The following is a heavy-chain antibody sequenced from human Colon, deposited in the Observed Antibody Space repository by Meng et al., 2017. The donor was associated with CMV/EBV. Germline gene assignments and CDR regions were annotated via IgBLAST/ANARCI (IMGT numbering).Heavy chain of an antibody. CDR2: IYTGGST. CDR1: GFIVSSNY. D-gene: IGHD2-2*03. CDR3: ASFGYCRRTLYYGMDV. V-gene: IGHV3-53*01. Sequence: GGSLRLSCAASGFIVSSNYMSWVRQAPGKGLEWVSVIYTGGSTYYTDSLKGRFTISRDNYKNTLYLQMNSLRAEDTAVYYCASFGYCRRTLYYGMDVRGQGTTVTVSS. J-gene: IGHJ6*02.